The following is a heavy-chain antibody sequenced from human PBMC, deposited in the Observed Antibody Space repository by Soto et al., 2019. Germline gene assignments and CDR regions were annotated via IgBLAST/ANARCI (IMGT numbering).Heavy chain of an antibody. J-gene: IGHJ5*02. CDR1: GMRWSSYM. CDR3: ARDAPYPKGKWLNLDL. V-gene: IGHV3-48*03. Sequence: GRSRRLPGAASGMRWSSYMMTWDRPGPGQWQGRKSSFRNGGSSLDYEESVKGRFIISRDNGKKPLYLQMKSLRAEDKVPSYCARDAPYPKGKWLNLDLWGQGTLVTVSS. D-gene: IGHD5-12*01. CDR2: FRNGGSSL.